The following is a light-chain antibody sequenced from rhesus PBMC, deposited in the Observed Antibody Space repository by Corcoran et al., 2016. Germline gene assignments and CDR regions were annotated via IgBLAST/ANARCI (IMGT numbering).Light chain of an antibody. Sequence: DIVMTQTPLSLPIIPGEPAPISCSSSQSLPHSNENTYLHWYLQKPGQSPQLLFYGGSNRARGVPDRFSGSGSGTVFTLKISKVEAEDVGVYYCVQAIAFPFTFGPGTKLDIK. CDR2: GGS. CDR3: VQAIAFPFT. CDR1: QSLPHSNENTY. J-gene: IGKJ3*01. V-gene: IGKV2-72*01.